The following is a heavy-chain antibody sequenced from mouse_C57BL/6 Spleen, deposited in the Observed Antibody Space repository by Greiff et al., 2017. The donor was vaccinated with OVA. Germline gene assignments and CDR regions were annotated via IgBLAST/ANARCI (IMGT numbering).Heavy chain of an antibody. CDR1: GYTFTSYW. CDR2: IAPSDSYT. D-gene: IGHD4-1*01. J-gene: IGHJ1*03. Sequence: VQLQQPGAELVMPGASVKLSCKASGYTFTSYWMHWVKQRPGQGLEWIGEIAPSDSYTNYNQKFKGKSTLTVDKSSSTAYMQLSSLTSEDSAVYYCARGNWERYFDVWGTGTTVTVSS. CDR3: ARGNWERYFDV. V-gene: IGHV1-69*01.